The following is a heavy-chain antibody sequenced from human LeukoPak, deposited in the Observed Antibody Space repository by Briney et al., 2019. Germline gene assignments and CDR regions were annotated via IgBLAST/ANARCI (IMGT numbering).Heavy chain of an antibody. CDR1: GFSFSSNW. CDR2: ISGDGRTP. V-gene: IGHV3-74*01. J-gene: IGHJ1*01. Sequence: GGSLRLSCVGSGFSFSSNWMYWVRQPRGKGLEWVSRISGDGRTPHYAGSVQGRFTVSRDNAKNTLYLQMNTLRAEDTAVYYCARAPSEIGGYYPEYFRHWGQGTLVIVSS. CDR3: ARAPSEIGGYYPEYFRH. D-gene: IGHD3-22*01.